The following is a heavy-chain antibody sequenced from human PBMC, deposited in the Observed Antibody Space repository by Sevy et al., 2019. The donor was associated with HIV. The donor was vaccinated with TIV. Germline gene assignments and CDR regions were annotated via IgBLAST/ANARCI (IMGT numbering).Heavy chain of an antibody. CDR1: GFTFSSYG. V-gene: IGHV3-30*18. CDR2: ISYDGSNK. Sequence: GGSLRLSCAASGFTFSSYGMHWVRQAPGKGLEWVAVISYDGSNKYYADSVKGRFTISRDNSKNTLYLQMNSLRAEDTAVYYCAKDVMNYASSGYYEGYYFDYWGQGTLVTVSS. J-gene: IGHJ4*02. CDR3: AKDVMNYASSGYYEGYYFDY. D-gene: IGHD3-22*01.